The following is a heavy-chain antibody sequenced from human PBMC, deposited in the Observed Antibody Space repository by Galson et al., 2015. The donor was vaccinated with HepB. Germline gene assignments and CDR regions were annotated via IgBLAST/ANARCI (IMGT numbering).Heavy chain of an antibody. CDR1: GFSFSSYS. V-gene: IGHV3-48*02. J-gene: IGHJ6*02. CDR3: ARDRLGYYGMDV. CDR2: ISSSGSNV. Sequence: SLRLSCAASGFSFSSYSMNWVRQAPGKGLEWVSYISSSGSNVYYADSVEGRFIISRDSAKYSVYLQINSLRDDDTAVYYCARDRLGYYGMDVWGLGTTVTVSS. D-gene: IGHD6-19*01.